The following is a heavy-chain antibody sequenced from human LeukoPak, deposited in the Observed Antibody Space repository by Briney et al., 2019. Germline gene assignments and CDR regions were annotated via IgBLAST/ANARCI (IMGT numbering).Heavy chain of an antibody. CDR3: ARGRITIFGVVTPSYYYYMDV. D-gene: IGHD3-3*01. CDR2: MNPNSGNT. CDR1: GYTFTSYD. Sequence: ASVKVSCKASGYTFTSYDINWVRQATGQGLEWMGWMNPNSGNTGYAQKFQGRVTITTDESTSTAYMELSSLRSEDTAVYYCARGRITIFGVVTPSYYYYMDVWGKGTTVTVSS. J-gene: IGHJ6*03. V-gene: IGHV1-8*01.